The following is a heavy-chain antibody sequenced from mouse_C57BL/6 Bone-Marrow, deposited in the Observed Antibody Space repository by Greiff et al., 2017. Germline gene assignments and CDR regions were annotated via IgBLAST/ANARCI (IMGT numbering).Heavy chain of an antibody. CDR2: SRNKANDYTT. CDR3: ARDASYYGSSWYFDV. Sequence: EVQVVESGGGLVQSGRSLRLSCATSGFTFSDFYMEWVRQAPGKGLEWIAASRNKANDYTTEYSASVKGRFIVSRDTSQSILYLQMNALRAEDTAIYYCARDASYYGSSWYFDVWGTGTTVTVSS. CDR1: GFTFSDFY. J-gene: IGHJ1*03. V-gene: IGHV7-1*01. D-gene: IGHD1-1*01.